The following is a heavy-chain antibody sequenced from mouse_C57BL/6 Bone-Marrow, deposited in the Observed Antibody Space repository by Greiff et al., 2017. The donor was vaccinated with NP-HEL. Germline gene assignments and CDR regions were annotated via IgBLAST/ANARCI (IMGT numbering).Heavy chain of an antibody. Sequence: DVKLQESGPGLVKPSQSLSLTCSVTGYSITSGYYWNWIRQFPGNKLEWMGYISYDGSNNYNPSLKNRISITRDTSKNQFFLKLNSVTTEDTATYYCARENRWGQGTTLTVSS. CDR2: ISYDGSN. J-gene: IGHJ2*01. CDR3: ARENR. CDR1: GYSITSGYY. V-gene: IGHV3-6*01.